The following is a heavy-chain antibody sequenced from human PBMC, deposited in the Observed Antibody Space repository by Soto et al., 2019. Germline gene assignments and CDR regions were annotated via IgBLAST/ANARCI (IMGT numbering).Heavy chain of an antibody. CDR3: ARAPVNYGDYYYGMDV. J-gene: IGHJ6*02. V-gene: IGHV2-70*01. CDR2: IDWDDDK. CDR1: GFSLSTSGMC. D-gene: IGHD4-17*01. Sequence: SGPTLVNPTQTLTLTCTFSGFSLSTSGMCVSWIRQPPGKALEWLALIDWDDDKYYSTSLKTRLTISKDTSKNQVVLTMTNMDPVDTATYYCARAPVNYGDYYYGMDVWGQGTTVTVSS.